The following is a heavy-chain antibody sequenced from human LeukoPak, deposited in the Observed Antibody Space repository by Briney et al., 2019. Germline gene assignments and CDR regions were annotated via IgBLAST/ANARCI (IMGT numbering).Heavy chain of an antibody. V-gene: IGHV3-33*08. CDR1: GFTFSSYG. CDR2: IWYDGSNK. D-gene: IGHD4-11*01. J-gene: IGHJ4*02. CDR3: ARGRPGRDYISF. Sequence: PGGSLRLSCAASGFTFSSYGMHWVRQAPGKGLEWVAVIWYDGSNKYYADSVKGRFTISRDNSKNTLYLQMNSLRAEDTAVYYCARGRPGRDYISFWGQGTLVTVSS.